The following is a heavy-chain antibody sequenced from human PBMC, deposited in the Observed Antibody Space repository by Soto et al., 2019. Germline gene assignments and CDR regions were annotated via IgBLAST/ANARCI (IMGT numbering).Heavy chain of an antibody. CDR1: GFTFSSYA. CDR3: ATCHNCSSTGCYGAWYYFDY. D-gene: IGHD2-2*01. Sequence: GGSLRLSCAASGFTFSSYAMSWVRQAPGKGLEWVSAISNSGGSTYYADSVKGRFTISRDNSKNTLYLQMNSLRAEDTAVYYCATCHNCSSTGCYGAWYYFDYWGQGPLVTVSS. J-gene: IGHJ4*02. V-gene: IGHV3-23*01. CDR2: ISNSGGST.